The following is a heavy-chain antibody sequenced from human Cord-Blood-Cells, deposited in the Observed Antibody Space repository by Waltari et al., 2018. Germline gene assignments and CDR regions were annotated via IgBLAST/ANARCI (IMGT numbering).Heavy chain of an antibody. CDR1: GGSFSGYY. CDR3: ASNRRYYYYGMDV. Sequence: QVQLQQWGAGLLKPSETLSLTCAVYGGSFSGYYWSWISQPPGKGLEWIGEINHSGRTNYSPPRKSRFTISVDTSKNQFSLKLSAGTAADTAVYYCASNRRYYYYGMDVWGQGTTVTVSS. CDR2: INHSGRT. J-gene: IGHJ6*02. V-gene: IGHV4-34*01.